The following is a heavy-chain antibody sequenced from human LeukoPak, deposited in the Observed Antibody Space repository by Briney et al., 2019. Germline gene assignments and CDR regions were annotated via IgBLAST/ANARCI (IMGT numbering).Heavy chain of an antibody. J-gene: IGHJ4*02. V-gene: IGHV4-4*07. D-gene: IGHD2-15*01. CDR3: ARAPPDRGYHQEYYFDY. CDR2: IYTSGST. CDR1: GGSISSYY. Sequence: SETLSLTCTVSGGSISSYYWSWIRQPAGKGLEWIGRIYTSGSTNYNPSLKSRVTMSVDTSKNQFSLKLSSVTAADTAVYYCARAPPDRGYHQEYYFDYWGQGTLVTVSS.